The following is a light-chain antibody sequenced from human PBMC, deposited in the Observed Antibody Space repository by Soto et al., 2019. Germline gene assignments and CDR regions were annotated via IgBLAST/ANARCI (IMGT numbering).Light chain of an antibody. Sequence: QSALTQPASVSGSPGQSITISCTGTSSDVGGYKYVSWFQQRPGKAPKLLIYDVTSRSPGVSHRFSGSKSGNMASLTISGLQAEDEAEYYCSSYTSSNTQVFGTGTKVTVL. CDR1: SSDVGGYKY. V-gene: IGLV2-14*01. CDR3: SSYTSSNTQV. J-gene: IGLJ1*01. CDR2: DVT.